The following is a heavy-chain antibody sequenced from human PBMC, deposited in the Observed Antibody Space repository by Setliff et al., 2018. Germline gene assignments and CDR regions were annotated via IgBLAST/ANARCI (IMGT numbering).Heavy chain of an antibody. CDR2: ISGGST. J-gene: IGHJ4*02. CDR3: ATSDWYAAFDH. D-gene: IGHD6-19*01. V-gene: IGHV3-21*01. CDR1: EFTVSNNE. Sequence: GGSLRLSCAASEFTVSNNEMSWVRQAPGKGLEWVSSISGGSTSYADSRTGRFTISRDNAKNSLYLQMNSLRAEDAAVYYCATSDWYAAFDHWGQGTLVTVSS.